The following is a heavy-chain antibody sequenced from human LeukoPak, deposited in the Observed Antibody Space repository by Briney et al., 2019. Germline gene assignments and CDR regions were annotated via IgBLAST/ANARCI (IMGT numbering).Heavy chain of an antibody. CDR2: ISGSGGST. V-gene: IGHV3-23*01. CDR3: ATAPSGDPFDI. D-gene: IGHD3-10*01. Sequence: HTGGSLRLSCAASGFTFSSYAMSWVRQAPGKGLEWVSAISGSGGSTYYADSVKGRFTISRDNAKNSLFLQMNSLRAEDTAVYYCATAPSGDPFDIWGQGTMVTVSS. CDR1: GFTFSSYA. J-gene: IGHJ3*02.